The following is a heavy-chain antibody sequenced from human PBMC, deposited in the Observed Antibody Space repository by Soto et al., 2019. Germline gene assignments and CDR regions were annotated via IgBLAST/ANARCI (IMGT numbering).Heavy chain of an antibody. CDR1: GFTFSSYN. Sequence: GGSLRLSCVVSGFTFSSYNMNWVRQAPGKGLEWVTYISGSGSTIYYADSVKGRFTISRDNAKNSLYLQMNSLRAEDTALYYCAKDMENGYNPYYYYGMDVWGQGTTVTVSS. CDR3: AKDMENGYNPYYYYGMDV. D-gene: IGHD3-10*01. V-gene: IGHV3-48*04. CDR2: ISGSGSTI. J-gene: IGHJ6*02.